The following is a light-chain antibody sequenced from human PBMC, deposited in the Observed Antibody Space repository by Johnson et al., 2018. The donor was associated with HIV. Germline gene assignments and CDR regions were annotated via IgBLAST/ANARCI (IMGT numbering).Light chain of an antibody. V-gene: IGLV1-51*01. J-gene: IGLJ1*01. CDR3: GTWDSSLSAYV. CDR1: SSNIGKNY. CDR2: DNH. Sequence: QSVLTQPPSVSAAPGQMVSISCSGSSSNIGKNYVSWYQQFPGTAPKLLIFDNHKRPSGIPDRFSGSKSGTSATLGITGLQTGDEADYYCGTWDSSLSAYVFGTGTKVTVL.